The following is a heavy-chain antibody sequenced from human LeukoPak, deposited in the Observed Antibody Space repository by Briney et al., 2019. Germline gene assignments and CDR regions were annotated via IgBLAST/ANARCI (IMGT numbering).Heavy chain of an antibody. V-gene: IGHV3-23*01. J-gene: IGHJ4*02. Sequence: GVSLRLSCAASGFTFSSYDMSWVRQAPGKGLEWVSAISGSGSSTYYADSVKGRFTISRDNSKNTLYLQMNSLRAEDTAVYYCAKARAYYYDSSGSHYAYWGQGTLVTVSS. CDR3: AKARAYYYDSSGSHYAY. D-gene: IGHD3-22*01. CDR2: ISGSGSST. CDR1: GFTFSSYD.